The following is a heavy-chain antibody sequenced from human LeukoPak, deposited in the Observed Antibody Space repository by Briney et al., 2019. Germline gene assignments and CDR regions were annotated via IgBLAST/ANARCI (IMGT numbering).Heavy chain of an antibody. Sequence: GASVKVSCKASGYTFTGYYMHWVRQAPGQGLEWMGRINPNSGGTNYAQKFQGRVTMTRDTSISTAYMEPSRLRSDDTAVYYCARDRTGDGWFDPWGQGTLVTVSS. CDR1: GYTFTGYY. D-gene: IGHD7-27*01. V-gene: IGHV1-2*06. J-gene: IGHJ5*02. CDR2: INPNSGGT. CDR3: ARDRTGDGWFDP.